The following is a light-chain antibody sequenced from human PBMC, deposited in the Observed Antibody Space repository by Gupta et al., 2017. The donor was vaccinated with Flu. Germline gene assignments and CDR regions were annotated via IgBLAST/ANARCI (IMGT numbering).Light chain of an antibody. V-gene: IGKV3-11*01. J-gene: IGKJ4*01. CDR2: DAS. CDR3: QQRSNWPL. CDR1: QSVSSY. Sequence: IVLTQSPATLSLSPGERATLSCRASQSVSSYLAWYQQKPGQAPRLLIYDASNRATGIPARFSGSGSETDFTLTISSLEPEDFAVYYCQQRSNWPLFGGGTKVEIK.